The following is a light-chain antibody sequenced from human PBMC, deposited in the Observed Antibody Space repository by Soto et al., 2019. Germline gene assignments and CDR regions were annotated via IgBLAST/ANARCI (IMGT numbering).Light chain of an antibody. CDR2: SAS. J-gene: IGKJ4*01. CDR3: QKASSFPLT. Sequence: IQMTQSPSSVSASVGDRVTITCRASQPISSWLAWYQQKPGLPPNLLIYSASTLRSGVPSRFSGSESGTLFTLNITNLQPEDFATYFCQKASSFPLTFGGGTKVEVK. CDR1: QPISSW. V-gene: IGKV1-12*01.